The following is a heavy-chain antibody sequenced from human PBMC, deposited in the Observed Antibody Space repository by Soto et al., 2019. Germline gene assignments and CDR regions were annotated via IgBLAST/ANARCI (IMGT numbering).Heavy chain of an antibody. Sequence: GGSLRLSCAASGFTFSSYAMHWVRQAPGKGLEWVAVISYDGSNKYYADSVKGRFTISRDNSKNTLYLQMNSLRAEDTAVYYCARDKDYGGPDRYYYYGMDVWGQGTTVTVSS. CDR3: ARDKDYGGPDRYYYYGMDV. CDR2: ISYDGSNK. CDR1: GFTFSSYA. J-gene: IGHJ6*02. D-gene: IGHD4-17*01. V-gene: IGHV3-30-3*01.